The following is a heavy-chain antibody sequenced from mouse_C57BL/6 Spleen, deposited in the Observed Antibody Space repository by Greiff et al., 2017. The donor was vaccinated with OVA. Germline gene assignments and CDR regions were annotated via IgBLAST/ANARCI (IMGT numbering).Heavy chain of an antibody. Sequence: EVKVVESGGDLVKPGGSLKLSCAASGFTFSSYGMSWVRQTPDKRLEWVATISSGGSYTYYPDSVKGRFTISRDNAKNTLYLQMSSLKSEDTAMYYCARQKFPGYFDYWGQGTTLTVSS. D-gene: IGHD1-3*01. V-gene: IGHV5-6*01. CDR2: ISSGGSYT. CDR3: ARQKFPGYFDY. J-gene: IGHJ2*01. CDR1: GFTFSSYG.